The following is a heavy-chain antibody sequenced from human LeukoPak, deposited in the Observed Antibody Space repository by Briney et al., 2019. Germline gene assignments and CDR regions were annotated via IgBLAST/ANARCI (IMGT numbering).Heavy chain of an antibody. D-gene: IGHD6-13*01. V-gene: IGHV1-69*05. CDR3: ARDTRGDSSSWYGENNWFDP. J-gene: IGHJ5*02. Sequence: ASVKVSCKASGGTFSSYAISWARQAPGQGLEWMGGIIPIFGTANYAQKFQGRVTITTDESTSTAYMELSSLRSEDTAVYYCARDTRGDSSSWYGENNWFDPWGQGTLVTVSS. CDR1: GGTFSSYA. CDR2: IIPIFGTA.